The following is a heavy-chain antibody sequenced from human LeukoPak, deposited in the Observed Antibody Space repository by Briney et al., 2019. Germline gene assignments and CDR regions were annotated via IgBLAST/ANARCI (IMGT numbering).Heavy chain of an antibody. D-gene: IGHD2-15*01. Sequence: ASVKVSCTASGGTFSSYAISWVRQAPGQGLEWMGGIIPIFGTANYAQKFQGRVTITADESTSTAYMELSSLRSEDTAVYYCARGSGYCSGVCNGMDVWGQGTTVTVSS. V-gene: IGHV1-69*13. CDR2: IIPIFGTA. J-gene: IGHJ6*02. CDR3: ARGSGYCSGVCNGMDV. CDR1: GGTFSSYA.